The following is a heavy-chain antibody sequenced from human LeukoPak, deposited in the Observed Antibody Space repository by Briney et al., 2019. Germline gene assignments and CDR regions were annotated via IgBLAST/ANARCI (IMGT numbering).Heavy chain of an antibody. V-gene: IGHV1-3*01. Sequence: GASVKVSCKASGYTFTSYTIHWVRQAPGQRLEWMGWFNAGNGNTKSSQKFQGRVTITRDTSASTAYMELSSLRSEDTAVYYCARSPLNQDAFDIWGQGTMVTVSS. CDR2: FNAGNGNT. CDR1: GYTFTSYT. J-gene: IGHJ3*02. CDR3: ARSPLNQDAFDI. D-gene: IGHD1-14*01.